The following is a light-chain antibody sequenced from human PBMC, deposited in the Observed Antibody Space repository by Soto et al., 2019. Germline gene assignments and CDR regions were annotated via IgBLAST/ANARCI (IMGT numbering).Light chain of an antibody. CDR2: SSK. Sequence: QSVLAQPPSASGAPGQRVTISCSGSSSNIGSNTVNWYQQLPGTAPKLLIYSSKQGSPGVPDRFSGSKSGTSASLAISGLQSEDEADYYCAVWDDSLNGPVFGTGTKLTVL. J-gene: IGLJ1*01. CDR1: SSNIGSNT. CDR3: AVWDDSLNGPV. V-gene: IGLV1-44*01.